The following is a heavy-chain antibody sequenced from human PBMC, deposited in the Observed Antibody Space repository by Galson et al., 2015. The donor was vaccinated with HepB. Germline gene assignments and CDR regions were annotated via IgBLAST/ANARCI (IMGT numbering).Heavy chain of an antibody. CDR1: GGSFTDYY. V-gene: IGHV4-34*01. D-gene: IGHD3-10*01. Sequence: ETLSLTCAVYGGSFTDYYWNRIRQPPGKGLEWIGEINDSGSTKYNPSLKSRVTISVDTSKNQFSLKLNSVTAADTAVYYCARGSFGRMSMVRGVIKRPSLFLEYWGQGTLVTVSS. CDR2: INDSGST. CDR3: ARGSFGRMSMVRGVIKRPSLFLEY. J-gene: IGHJ4*02.